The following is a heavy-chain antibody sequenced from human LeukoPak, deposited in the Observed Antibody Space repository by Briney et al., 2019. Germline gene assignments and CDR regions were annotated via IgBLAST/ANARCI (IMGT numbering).Heavy chain of an antibody. J-gene: IGHJ4*02. CDR3: AKHLTGSYCTDS. V-gene: IGHV3-23*01. D-gene: IGHD3-9*01. CDR1: GFSFRNTA. CDR2: VGPSGTT. Sequence: GGSLRLSCAATGFSFRNTAMSWVRQAPGRGLEWLSTVGPSGTTYYADSVKGRFTISRDNSKSTVSLQMTSLRAEDTAVYYCAKHLTGSYCTDSWGQGTLLTVSS.